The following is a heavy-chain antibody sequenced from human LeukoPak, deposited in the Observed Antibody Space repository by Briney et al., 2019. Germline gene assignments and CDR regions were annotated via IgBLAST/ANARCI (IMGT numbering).Heavy chain of an antibody. D-gene: IGHD1-1*01. J-gene: IGHJ6*04. V-gene: IGHV4-61*01. Sequence: SETLSLTCAVSGGSVSTDSSYWNWIRQTPGMGLEWIGYNDRGGTNYNPSLKSRVTISIDTSKNQFSLKVTSVTAEDTAVYYCARDTYNWNDYYYYGMGVWGKGTTVTVSS. CDR2: NDRGGT. CDR1: GGSVSTDSSY. CDR3: ARDTYNWNDYYYYGMGV.